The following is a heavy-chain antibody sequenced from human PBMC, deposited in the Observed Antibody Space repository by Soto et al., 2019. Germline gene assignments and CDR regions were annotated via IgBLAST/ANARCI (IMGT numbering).Heavy chain of an antibody. CDR3: ARGRDRVARDTVTMTY. D-gene: IGHD4-17*01. CDR1: GGSFSGYY. CDR2: INHSGST. J-gene: IGHJ4*02. V-gene: IGHV4-34*01. Sequence: SETLSLTCAVYGGSFSGYYWSWIRQPPGKGLEWIGEINHSGSTNYNPSLKSRVTISVDTSKNQFSLKLSSVTAADTAVYYCARGRDRVARDTVTMTYWGQGTPVTVSS.